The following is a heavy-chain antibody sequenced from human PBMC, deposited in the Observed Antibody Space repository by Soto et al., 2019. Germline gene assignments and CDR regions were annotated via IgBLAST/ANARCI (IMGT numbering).Heavy chain of an antibody. D-gene: IGHD3-3*01. J-gene: IGHJ4*02. V-gene: IGHV4-34*01. CDR3: ARKIGLLWSAYYAN. Sequence: SETLSLTCGVYGGSFSDNYWSWIRQPPGKGLEWIGEINHSGSTNYNPSLESRVTVSVDNSKNQLSLKLRSVTAADTAVYYCARKIGLLWSAYYANWGQGTLVTVSS. CDR1: GGSFSDNY. CDR2: INHSGST.